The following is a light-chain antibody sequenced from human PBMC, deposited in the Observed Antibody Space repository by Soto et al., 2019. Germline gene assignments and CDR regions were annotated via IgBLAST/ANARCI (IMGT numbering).Light chain of an antibody. CDR1: QSVTSPF. V-gene: IGKV3-20*01. J-gene: IGKJ1*01. CDR3: QQHGSSPRT. CDR2: STS. Sequence: EIVLTQSPGTLSLSPGERATLSCRASQSVTSPFLAWYQQTPGQPPRLLIYSTSGRATGIPDRFSGSGSGTDFTLTISSLEPEDSAVYYCQQHGSSPRTFGQGTKVEV.